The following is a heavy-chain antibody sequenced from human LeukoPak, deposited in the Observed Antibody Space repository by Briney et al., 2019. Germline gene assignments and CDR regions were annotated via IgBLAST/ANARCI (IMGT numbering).Heavy chain of an antibody. CDR3: ARAATSFTDDAFDI. Sequence: GGSLRLSCAASGSTFSDYYMSWIRQAPGKGLEWVSYISSSGSTIYYADSVKGRFTISRDNAKNSLYLQMNSLRAEDTAVYYCARAATSFTDDAFDIWGQGTMVTVSS. V-gene: IGHV3-11*01. CDR2: ISSSGSTI. CDR1: GSTFSDYY. D-gene: IGHD5-12*01. J-gene: IGHJ3*02.